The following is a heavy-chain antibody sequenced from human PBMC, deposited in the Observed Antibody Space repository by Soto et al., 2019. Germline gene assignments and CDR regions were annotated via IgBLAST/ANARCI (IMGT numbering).Heavy chain of an antibody. D-gene: IGHD3-3*01. CDR1: GFTFSSYG. CDR3: ARELGEWLHHYYYYGMDV. V-gene: IGHV3-33*01. J-gene: IGHJ6*02. CDR2: IWYDGSNK. Sequence: GGSLRLSCAASGFTFSSYGMHWVRQAPGKGLEWVAVIWYDGSNKYYADSVKGRFTISRDNAKNSLYLQTNSLRAEDTAVYYCARELGEWLHHYYYYGMDVWGQGTMVTVSS.